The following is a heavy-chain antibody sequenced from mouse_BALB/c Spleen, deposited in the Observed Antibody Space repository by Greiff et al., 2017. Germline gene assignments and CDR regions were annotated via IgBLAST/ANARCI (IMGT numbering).Heavy chain of an antibody. CDR2: ISYSGST. Sequence: VQLQHSGPGLVKPSQSLSLTCTVTGYSITSDYAWNWIWQFPGNKLEWMGYISYSGSTSYNPSLKSRISITRDTSKNQFFLQLNSVTTEDTATYYCARSGNWVFDYCGQGTTLTVSS. V-gene: IGHV3-2*02. D-gene: IGHD4-1*01. J-gene: IGHJ2*01. CDR3: ARSGNWVFDY. CDR1: GYSITSDYA.